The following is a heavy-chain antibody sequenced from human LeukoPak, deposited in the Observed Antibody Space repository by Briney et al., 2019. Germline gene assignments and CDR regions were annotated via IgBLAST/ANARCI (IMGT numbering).Heavy chain of an antibody. J-gene: IGHJ6*04. CDR3: AELGITMIGGV. V-gene: IGHV3-48*03. Sequence: GGSLRLSCAPSGFIFSSYEMNWVRQAPGEGLEWVSYISSSGSTIFYAVSVKGRFTISRNNAKNSLYLQMNSLRAEDTAVYYCAELGITMIGGVWGKGTTVTISS. CDR2: ISSSGSTI. CDR1: GFIFSSYE. D-gene: IGHD3-10*02.